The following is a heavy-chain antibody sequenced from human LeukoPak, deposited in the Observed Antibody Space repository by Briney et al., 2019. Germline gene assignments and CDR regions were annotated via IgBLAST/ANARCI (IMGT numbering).Heavy chain of an antibody. CDR2: ISAYNGNT. CDR3: ARNLPVLLWFGELAKSQGYYFDY. J-gene: IGHJ4*02. V-gene: IGHV1-18*01. Sequence: ASVKISCKASGYTFTSYGISWVREAPGQGLEWMGWISAYNGNTNYAQKLQGRVTMTTDTSTSTAYMELRSLRSDDTAVYYCARNLPVLLWFGELAKSQGYYFDYWGQGTLVTVSS. D-gene: IGHD3-10*01. CDR1: GYTFTSYG.